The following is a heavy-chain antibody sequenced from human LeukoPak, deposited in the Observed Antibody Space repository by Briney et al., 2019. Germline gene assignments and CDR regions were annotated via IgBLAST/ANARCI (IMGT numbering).Heavy chain of an antibody. V-gene: IGHV1-18*01. CDR3: AREGDDYGDYVFGNWFDP. CDR2: TSAYNGNT. J-gene: IGHJ5*02. D-gene: IGHD4-17*01. CDR1: GYTFTSYG. Sequence: VASVTVSCKASGYTFTSYGISWVRQAPGQGLEWMGWTSAYNGNTNYAQKLQGRVTMTTDTSTSTAYMELRSLRSDDTAVYYCAREGDDYGDYVFGNWFDPWGQGTLVTVSS.